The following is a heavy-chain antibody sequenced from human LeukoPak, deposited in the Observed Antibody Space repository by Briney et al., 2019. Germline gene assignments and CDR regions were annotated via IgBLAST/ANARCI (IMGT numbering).Heavy chain of an antibody. J-gene: IGHJ4*02. CDR1: GGSFSGYY. V-gene: IGHV4-34*01. CDR3: ARASTGSYHADFDY. D-gene: IGHD1-26*01. CDR2: INHSGST. Sequence: SSETLSLTCAVYGGSFSGYYWSWIRQPPGKGLEWIGEINHSGSTNYNPSLKSRVTISVDTSKNQFSLKLSSVTAADTAVYYCARASTGSYHADFDYWGQGTLVTVSS.